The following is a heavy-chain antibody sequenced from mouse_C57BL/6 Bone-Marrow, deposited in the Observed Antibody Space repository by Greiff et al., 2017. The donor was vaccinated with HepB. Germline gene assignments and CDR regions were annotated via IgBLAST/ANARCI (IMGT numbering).Heavy chain of an antibody. J-gene: IGHJ4*01. D-gene: IGHD1-1*01. CDR2: IDPENGDT. Sequence: VQLKESGAELVRPGASVKLSCTASGFNIKDDYMHWVKQRPEQGLEWIGWIDPENGDTEYASKFQGKATITADTSSNTAYLQLSSLTSEDTAVYYCTTTVVADYAMDYWGQGTSVTVSS. CDR3: TTTVVADYAMDY. CDR1: GFNIKDDY. V-gene: IGHV14-4*01.